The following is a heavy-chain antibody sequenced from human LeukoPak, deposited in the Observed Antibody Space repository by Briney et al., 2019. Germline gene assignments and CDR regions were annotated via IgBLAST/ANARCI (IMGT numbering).Heavy chain of an antibody. J-gene: IGHJ4*02. Sequence: GASVKVSCKASGYTFTNYEINRVRQATGQGLEWMGWMNPDSGDTAYAQKFQGRITMTRSTSISTAYMELSTLRSEDTAVYYCARGLGTYDSSDLTWPMTSFWGQGTLVIVSS. D-gene: IGHD3-22*01. CDR2: MNPDSGDT. CDR3: ARGLGTYDSSDLTWPMTSF. V-gene: IGHV1-8*01. CDR1: GYTFTNYE.